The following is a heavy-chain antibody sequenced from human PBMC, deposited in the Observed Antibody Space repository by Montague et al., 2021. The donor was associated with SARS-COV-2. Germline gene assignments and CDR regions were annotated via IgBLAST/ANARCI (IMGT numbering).Heavy chain of an antibody. J-gene: IGHJ4*02. CDR3: SRVRDYYGSGSYYFDY. V-gene: IGHV3-49*04. Sequence: SLRLSCAGSGFTFGDYAMSWVRQAPGKGLEWVGFIRSKGYGGTKEYAASVKGRFTIPRDDSKSIAYLQMNSLKTEDTAVYYCSRVRDYYGSGSYYFDYWGQGTLVTVSS. D-gene: IGHD3-10*01. CDR2: IRSKGYGGTK. CDR1: GFTFGDYA.